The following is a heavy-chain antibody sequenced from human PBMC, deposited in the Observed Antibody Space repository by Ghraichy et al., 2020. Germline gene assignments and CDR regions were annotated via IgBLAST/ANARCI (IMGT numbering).Heavy chain of an antibody. D-gene: IGHD5-18*01. J-gene: IGHJ6*02. Sequence: LSLTCAASGFTFSSYGMHWVRQAPGKGLEWVAVISYDGSNKYYADSVKGRFTISRDNSKNTLYLQMNSLRAEDTAVYYCAKDQWQLWPYYYYGMDVWGQGTTVTVSS. CDR3: AKDQWQLWPYYYYGMDV. CDR1: GFTFSSYG. V-gene: IGHV3-30*18. CDR2: ISYDGSNK.